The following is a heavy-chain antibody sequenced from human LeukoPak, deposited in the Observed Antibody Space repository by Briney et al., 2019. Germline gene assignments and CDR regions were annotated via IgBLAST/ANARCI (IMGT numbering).Heavy chain of an antibody. D-gene: IGHD3-9*01. CDR2: ISGSGGST. V-gene: IGHV3-23*01. CDR3: AKKLYDILTSRGNYFDY. Sequence: TGGSLRLSCAASGFTFSSYAMSWVRQAPGKGLEWVSAISGSGGSTYYADSVKGRFTISRDNSKNTLYLQMNSLRAEDTAVYYCAKKLYDILTSRGNYFDYWGQGTLVTVSS. J-gene: IGHJ4*02. CDR1: GFTFSSYA.